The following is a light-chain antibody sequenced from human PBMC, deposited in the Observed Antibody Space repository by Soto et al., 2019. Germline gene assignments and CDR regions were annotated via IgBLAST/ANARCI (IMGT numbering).Light chain of an antibody. Sequence: DIQMTQSPSSLSASAGDRVSISCQASQDITNYLNWYQQKPGRAPKLLIYHASNLETGVPSRFSGSKSGTNVNFTISSLQPEDVATYYCQQYDNVPLTFGGGTKVEIK. CDR3: QQYDNVPLT. CDR1: QDITNY. CDR2: HAS. J-gene: IGKJ4*01. V-gene: IGKV1-33*01.